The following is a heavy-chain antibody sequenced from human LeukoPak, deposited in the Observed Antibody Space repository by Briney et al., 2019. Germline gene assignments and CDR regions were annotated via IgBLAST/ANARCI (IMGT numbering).Heavy chain of an antibody. CDR2: IFYGGNT. V-gene: IGHV4-39*07. J-gene: IGHJ6*03. CDR1: GFTFSSYT. CDR3: ARVRWRIQSHYYSMDV. Sequence: GSLRLSCAASGFTFSSYTMKWVRQAPGKGLEWIGNIFYGGNTYYNPSLRSRVTMSVDTSKNQFSLKLTSVTAADTAMYYCARVRWRIQSHYYSMDVWGKGTTVTVSS. D-gene: IGHD2-8*02.